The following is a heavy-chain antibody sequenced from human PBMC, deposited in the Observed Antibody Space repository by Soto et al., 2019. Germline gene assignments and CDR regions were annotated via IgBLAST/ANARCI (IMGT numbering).Heavy chain of an antibody. V-gene: IGHV1-69*15. CDR2: IIPIFGTT. Sequence: QVHLVQSEAEVKKPGSSVNVSCKASGGTFSNYAITWVRQAPGQGLEWLGRIIPIFGTTNVAQKFQGRVTITADQSTTTAYMELSGLRSDETAVYYRAKDGCADGYFGNWLDPWGQGTLVTFSS. J-gene: IGHJ5*02. CDR3: AKDGCADGYFGNWLDP. CDR1: GGTFSNYA. D-gene: IGHD5-12*01.